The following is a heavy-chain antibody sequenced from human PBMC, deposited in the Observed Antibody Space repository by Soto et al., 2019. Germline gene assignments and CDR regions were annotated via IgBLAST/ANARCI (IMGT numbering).Heavy chain of an antibody. CDR2: ISGSGGST. D-gene: IGHD3-3*01. Sequence: EVQLLESGGGLVQPGGSLRLSCAASGFTFSSYAMSWVRQAPGKGLEWVSAISGSGGSTYYADSVKGRFTISRDNSKNPLYLQMNSLRAEDTAVYYCAKGGLTIFGVVIHYYYGMDVWGQGTTVTVSS. J-gene: IGHJ6*02. CDR1: GFTFSSYA. CDR3: AKGGLTIFGVVIHYYYGMDV. V-gene: IGHV3-23*01.